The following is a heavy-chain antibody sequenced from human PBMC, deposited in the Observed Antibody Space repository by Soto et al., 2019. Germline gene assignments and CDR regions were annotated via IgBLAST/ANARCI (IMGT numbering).Heavy chain of an antibody. CDR3: ARHEAVGGVIVIWTSYFDY. CDR2: IYYSGST. Sequence: SETLSLTCTVSGGSISSSSYYWGWIRQPPGKGLEWIGSIYYSGSTYYNPSLKSRVTISVDTSKNQFSLKLSSVTAADTAVYYCARHEAVGGVIVIWTSYFDYWGRGTLVTFSS. V-gene: IGHV4-39*01. J-gene: IGHJ4*02. CDR1: GGSISSSSYY. D-gene: IGHD3-16*02.